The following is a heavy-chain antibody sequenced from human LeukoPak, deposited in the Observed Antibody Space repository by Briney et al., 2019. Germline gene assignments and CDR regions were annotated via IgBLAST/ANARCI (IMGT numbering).Heavy chain of an antibody. J-gene: IGHJ3*02. V-gene: IGHV1-8*01. CDR3: ARRTLTTFGIVLNYDAFDI. CDR2: MNPNGGNT. D-gene: IGHD3-10*02. Sequence: ASVKLSCKASGYTFTSYDINWVRQAAGQGLEWMGWMNPNGGNTGYAHKFQGRVTMTRNTSISTAYMELSSLRSEDTAVYYCARRTLTTFGIVLNYDAFDIWGQGTMVTVSS. CDR1: GYTFTSYD.